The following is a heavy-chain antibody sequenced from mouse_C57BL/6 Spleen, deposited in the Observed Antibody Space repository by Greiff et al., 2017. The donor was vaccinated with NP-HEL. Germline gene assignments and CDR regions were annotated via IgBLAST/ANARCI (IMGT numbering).Heavy chain of an antibody. Sequence: EVQLVESGGGLVKPGGSLKLSCAASGFTFSDYGMHWVRQAPEKGLEWVAYISSGSSTIYYADTVKGRFTISRDNAKNTLFLQMTSLRSEDTAMYYCAITTVVAGDYAMDYWGQGTSVTVSS. V-gene: IGHV5-17*01. J-gene: IGHJ4*01. CDR1: GFTFSDYG. CDR3: AITTVVAGDYAMDY. D-gene: IGHD1-1*01. CDR2: ISSGSSTI.